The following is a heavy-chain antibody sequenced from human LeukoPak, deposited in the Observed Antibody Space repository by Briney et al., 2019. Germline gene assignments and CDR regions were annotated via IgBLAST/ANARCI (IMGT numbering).Heavy chain of an antibody. CDR2: IRYDGSNK. Sequence: GGSLRLSCAASGFTFSSYGMHWVRQAPGKGLEWVAFIRYDGSNKYYADSVKGRFTISRDNSKNTLYLQMNSLRAEDTAVYYCAKDLYDFWSGSLPGAFDIWGQGTMVTVSS. CDR3: AKDLYDFWSGSLPGAFDI. CDR1: GFTFSSYG. J-gene: IGHJ3*02. V-gene: IGHV3-30*02. D-gene: IGHD3-3*01.